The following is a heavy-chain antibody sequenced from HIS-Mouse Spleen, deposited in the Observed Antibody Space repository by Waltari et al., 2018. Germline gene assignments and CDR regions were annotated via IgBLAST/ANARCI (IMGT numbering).Heavy chain of an antibody. CDR2: IYYSGRP. V-gene: IGHV4-39*07. Sequence: QLQLQESGPGLVKPSETLSLTCTVSGGSISSSSYYWGWIRQPPGRGLEWIGSIYYSGRPASNPSPKSRVTISVATSRNQFSLKLSSVTAADTAVYYCAREIPYSSSWYDWYFDLWGRGTLVTFSS. D-gene: IGHD6-13*01. J-gene: IGHJ2*01. CDR1: GGSISSSSYY. CDR3: AREIPYSSSWYDWYFDL.